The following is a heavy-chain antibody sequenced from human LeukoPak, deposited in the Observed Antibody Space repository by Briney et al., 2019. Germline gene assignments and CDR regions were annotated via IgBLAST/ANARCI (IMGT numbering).Heavy chain of an antibody. Sequence: GGSLRLSCAVSGFPFRDYYMSWVRHDPGKGLECVSYISSRGSTIYDADTVKGRFTISRDNAKNSLYLQMNNLRAEDTAVYYCARVQIVVVPAAIRTWGQGTLVTVSS. D-gene: IGHD2-2*02. V-gene: IGHV3-11*04. CDR1: GFPFRDYY. CDR3: ARVQIVVVPAAIRT. J-gene: IGHJ5*02. CDR2: ISSRGSTI.